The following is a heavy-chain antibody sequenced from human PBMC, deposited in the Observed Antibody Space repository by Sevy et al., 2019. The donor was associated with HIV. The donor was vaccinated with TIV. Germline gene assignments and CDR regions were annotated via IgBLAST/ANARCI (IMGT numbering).Heavy chain of an antibody. J-gene: IGHJ6*03. CDR3: AKVEAAAGWGFYYYYYMDV. CDR2: IWYDGSNK. Sequence: GGSLRLSCAASGFTFSSYGMHWVRQAPGKGLEWVAVIWYDGSNKYYADSVKGRFTISRDNSKNTLYLQMNSLRAEDTAVHYCAKVEAAAGWGFYYYYYMDVWGKGTTVTVSS. D-gene: IGHD6-13*01. CDR1: GFTFSSYG. V-gene: IGHV3-33*06.